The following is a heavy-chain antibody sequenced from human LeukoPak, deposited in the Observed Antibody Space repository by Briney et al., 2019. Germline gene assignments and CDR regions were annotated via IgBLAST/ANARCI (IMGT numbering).Heavy chain of an antibody. CDR1: GFTFSSYS. CDR2: ISSSSYI. V-gene: IGHV3-21*01. CDR3: ARDRGGFDL. D-gene: IGHD3-16*01. J-gene: IGHJ5*02. Sequence: GGPLRHSCAASGFTFSSYSMTWVRQAPGKGLEWVSSISSSSYIYYADSVKGRFTISRDNAKNSLYLQMDSLRAEDTAVYYCARDRGGFDLWGQGTLVTVSS.